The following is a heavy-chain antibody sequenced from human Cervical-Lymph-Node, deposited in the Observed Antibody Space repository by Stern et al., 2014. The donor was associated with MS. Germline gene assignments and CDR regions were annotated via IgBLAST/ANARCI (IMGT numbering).Heavy chain of an antibody. V-gene: IGHV1-45*02. CDR1: GYTFTYRY. CDR3: AIEACSSTSCNNWFDP. D-gene: IGHD2-2*01. Sequence: QLVESGAEVKKTGSSVKVSCKASGYTFTYRYLHWVRQAPGQALEWMGWITPFNGNTNYAQKFQDRVTITRDRSMSTAYMELSSLRSEDTAMYYCAIEACSSTSCNNWFDPWGQGTLVTVSS. J-gene: IGHJ5*02. CDR2: ITPFNGNT.